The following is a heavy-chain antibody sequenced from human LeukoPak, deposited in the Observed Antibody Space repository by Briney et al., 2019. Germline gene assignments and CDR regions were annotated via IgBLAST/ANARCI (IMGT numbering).Heavy chain of an antibody. J-gene: IGHJ4*02. CDR1: GYTFTDYS. D-gene: IGHD3-3*01. Sequence: ASVKVSYKASGYTFTDYSMHWVRQAPGQGLEWMGWIHAGNGNTKYSQEFQGRVTITRDTSASTAYMELSSLRSEDMAVYYCARGSVLRFLEWHDYWGQGTLVTVSS. CDR2: IHAGNGNT. CDR3: ARGSVLRFLEWHDY. V-gene: IGHV1-3*03.